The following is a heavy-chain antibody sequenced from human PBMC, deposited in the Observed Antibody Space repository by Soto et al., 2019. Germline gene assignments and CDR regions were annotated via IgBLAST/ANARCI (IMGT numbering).Heavy chain of an antibody. CDR1: GFTFSSYA. V-gene: IGHV3-30-3*01. D-gene: IGHD5-12*01. J-gene: IGHJ4*02. CDR2: ISYDGSNK. CDR3: ARKPRYSGYDSYYFDY. Sequence: QVQLVESGGGVVQPGRSLRLSCAASGFTFSSYAMHWVRQAPGKGLEWVAVISYDGSNKYYADSVKGRFTISRDNSKNTLYLQMNSLRAKDTAVYYCARKPRYSGYDSYYFDYWGQGTLVTVSS.